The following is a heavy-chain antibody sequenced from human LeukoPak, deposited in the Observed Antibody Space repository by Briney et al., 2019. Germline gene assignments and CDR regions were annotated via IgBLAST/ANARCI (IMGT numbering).Heavy chain of an antibody. D-gene: IGHD2-2*01. CDR2: INLSGST. J-gene: IGHJ6*03. CDR1: GRSFSGYY. CDR3: ARGEVVVVPAAMGYYYYMDV. V-gene: IGHV4-34*01. Sequence: SETLSLTCAVYGRSFSGYYWSWIRQPPRKGLDWIGEINLSGSTNYNPSLKSRVTISVDTSKNQFSLKLSSVTAADTAVYYCARGEVVVVPAAMGYYYYMDVWGKGTSVTVSS.